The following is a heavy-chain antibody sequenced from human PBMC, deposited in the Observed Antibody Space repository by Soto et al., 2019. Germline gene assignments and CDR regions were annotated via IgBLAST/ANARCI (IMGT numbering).Heavy chain of an antibody. CDR2: IYYSGST. Sequence: QVQLQESGPGLVKPSQTLSLTCTVSGGSISSGDYYWSWIRQPPGKGLEWIGYIYYSGSTYYNPSLKSRVTISVDTSKNQFSLELSSVTAADTAVYYCARECSSTSCYHYYYSDMDVWGQGTTVTVSS. CDR3: ARECSSTSCYHYYYSDMDV. D-gene: IGHD2-2*01. V-gene: IGHV4-30-4*01. CDR1: GGSISSGDYY. J-gene: IGHJ6*02.